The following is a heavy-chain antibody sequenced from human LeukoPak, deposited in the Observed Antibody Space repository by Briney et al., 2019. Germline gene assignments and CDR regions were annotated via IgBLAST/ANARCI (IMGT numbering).Heavy chain of an antibody. J-gene: IGHJ3*02. Sequence: PSETLSLTCTVSGGSISSSSYYWGWIRQPPGKGLEWIGSIYYSGSTYYNPSLKSRVTISVDTSKNQFSLKLSSVTAADTAVYYCARFGLSLVVPAAIYGLGAFDIWGQGTMVTVSS. D-gene: IGHD2-2*01. V-gene: IGHV4-39*01. CDR2: IYYSGST. CDR1: GGSISSSSYY. CDR3: ARFGLSLVVPAAIYGLGAFDI.